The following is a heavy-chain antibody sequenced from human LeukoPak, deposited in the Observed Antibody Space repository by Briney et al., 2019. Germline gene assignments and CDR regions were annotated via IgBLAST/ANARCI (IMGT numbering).Heavy chain of an antibody. Sequence: GGSLRLSCAASGFTFSSYWMSWGREAPGEWVEWVANIKQDGSEKYYVDSVKGRFTISRDNAKNSLYLQMNSLRAEDTAVYYCAREILDYGDYEYFDYWGQGTLVTVSS. V-gene: IGHV3-7*01. J-gene: IGHJ4*02. CDR1: GFTFSSYW. CDR3: AREILDYGDYEYFDY. CDR2: IKQDGSEK. D-gene: IGHD4-17*01.